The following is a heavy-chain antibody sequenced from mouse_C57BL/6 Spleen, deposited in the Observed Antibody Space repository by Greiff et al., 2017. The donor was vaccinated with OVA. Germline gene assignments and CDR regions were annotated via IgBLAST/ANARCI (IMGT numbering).Heavy chain of an antibody. CDR1: GYTFTSYW. D-gene: IGHD1-1*01. CDR3: AGSNEAWFAY. CDR2: IDPSASYT. J-gene: IGHJ3*01. V-gene: IGHV1-50*01. Sequence: VQLQQPGAELVKPGASVKLSCKASGYTFTSYWMQWVKQRPGQGLEWIGEIDPSASYTNYNQKFKGKATLTVDTSSSTAYMQLSSLTSEDSAVYYCAGSNEAWFAYWGQGTLVTVSA.